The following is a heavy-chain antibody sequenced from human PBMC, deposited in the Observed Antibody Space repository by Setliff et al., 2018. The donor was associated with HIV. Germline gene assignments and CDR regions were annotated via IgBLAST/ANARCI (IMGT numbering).Heavy chain of an antibody. CDR2: INPSGGST. D-gene: IGHD4-4*01. CDR3: AVPSTDPSGDDYSNY. V-gene: IGHV1-46*01. J-gene: IGHJ4*02. Sequence: ASVKVSCKASGGTFSSYAISWVRQAPGQGLEWMGIINPSGGSTSYAQKFQGRVTMTRDTSTSTVYMELSSLRSEDTAVYYCAVPSTDPSGDDYSNYWGQGTLVTAPQ. CDR1: GGTFSSYA.